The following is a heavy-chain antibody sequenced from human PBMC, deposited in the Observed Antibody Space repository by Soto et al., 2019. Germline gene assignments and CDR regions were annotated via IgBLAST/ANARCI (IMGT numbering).Heavy chain of an antibody. Sequence: PGGSLRLSCAASGFTFSSYSMNWVRQAPGKGLEWVSSISSSSSYIYYADSVKGRFTISRDNAKNSLYLQMNSLRAEDTAVYYCARVQSGEFPGDPRYYYGMDVWGQGTTVTVSS. J-gene: IGHJ6*02. CDR2: ISSSSSYI. CDR3: ARVQSGEFPGDPRYYYGMDV. CDR1: GFTFSSYS. V-gene: IGHV3-21*01. D-gene: IGHD4-17*01.